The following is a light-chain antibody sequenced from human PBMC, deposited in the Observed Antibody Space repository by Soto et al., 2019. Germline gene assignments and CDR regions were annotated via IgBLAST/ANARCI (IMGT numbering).Light chain of an antibody. CDR3: ASWDDRLGAVI. J-gene: IGLJ2*01. V-gene: IGLV1-47*02. CDR1: SSNIGGTNY. Sequence: QSVLTQPPSASGTPGQRVFISWSGSSSNIGGTNYAYWYQQLPGAAPKLLMHSNNLRPSGVPERISGSQSGTSASLAISGLRSEDEAVYYGASWDDRLGAVIFGGGTKLTGL. CDR2: SNN.